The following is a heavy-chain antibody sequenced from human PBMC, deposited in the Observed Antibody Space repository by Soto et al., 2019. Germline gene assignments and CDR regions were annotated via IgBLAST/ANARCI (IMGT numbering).Heavy chain of an antibody. CDR3: AKGVPAATRYFQH. Sequence: VQLVESGGGLVQPGGSLRLSCAASGFSFSSYWMHWVRHAPGKGLVWVSRINSDGGSTTYADSVKGRFTISRDNAKNTLYLQVNSLTPEDTAVYYCAKGVPAATRYFQHWGQGTLVTVSS. V-gene: IGHV3-74*01. J-gene: IGHJ1*01. CDR2: INSDGGST. D-gene: IGHD2-2*01. CDR1: GFSFSSYW.